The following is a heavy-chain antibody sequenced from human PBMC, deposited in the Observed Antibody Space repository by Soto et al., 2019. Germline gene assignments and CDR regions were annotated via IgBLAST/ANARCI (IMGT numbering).Heavy chain of an antibody. CDR1: GFTFTSSA. CDR2: IVVGSGNT. CDR3: VKGGSRGRYYYYYGMDV. Sequence: SVKVSCKASGFTFTSSAVQWVRQARGQRLEWIGWIVVGSGNTNYAQKFQGRVTMTEETSTDTAYMEVSNLRSEDTAVYYCVKGGSRGRYYYYYGMDVWGQGTTVTVSS. J-gene: IGHJ6*02. D-gene: IGHD1-26*01. V-gene: IGHV1-58*01.